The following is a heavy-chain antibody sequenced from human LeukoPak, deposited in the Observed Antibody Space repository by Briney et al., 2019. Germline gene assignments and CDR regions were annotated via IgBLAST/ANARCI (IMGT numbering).Heavy chain of an antibody. Sequence: PGGSLRLSCAASEFTFRSYEMNWVRQAPGKGLEWISYISNSDTTIDYADSVKGRFTISRHNCKNTLYLQMNSLRAEDTAVYYCARGYSYSYGWFDPWGQGTLVTVSS. D-gene: IGHD5-18*01. V-gene: IGHV3-48*03. CDR3: ARGYSYSYGWFDP. CDR2: ISNSDTTI. CDR1: EFTFRSYE. J-gene: IGHJ5*02.